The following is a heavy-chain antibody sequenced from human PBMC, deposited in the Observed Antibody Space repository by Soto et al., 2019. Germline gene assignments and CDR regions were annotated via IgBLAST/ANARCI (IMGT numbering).Heavy chain of an antibody. D-gene: IGHD3-10*01. CDR3: ASGQPSGQYYYGMDV. CDR2: ISSSSSTI. CDR1: GLTFSSYS. V-gene: IGHV3-48*02. Sequence: EVQLVESGGGLVQSGGSMRLSCAASGLTFSSYSMNWVRQAPGKGLEWVSYISSSSSTIYYTDSVKGRFTISRDNAKNSLFLQMNSLRDEDTAVYYCASGQPSGQYYYGMDVWGQGATVTVSS. J-gene: IGHJ6*02.